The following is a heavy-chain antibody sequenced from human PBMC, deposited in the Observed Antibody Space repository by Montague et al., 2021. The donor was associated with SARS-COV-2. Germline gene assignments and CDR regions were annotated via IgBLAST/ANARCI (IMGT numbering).Heavy chain of an antibody. CDR1: GFTFSSYA. D-gene: IGHD2-2*01. J-gene: IGHJ4*02. V-gene: IGHV3-30*04. CDR2: ISYDGTNK. CDR3: ARDEDQVDSNYYFDY. Sequence: SLRLSCAASGFTFSSYAMHWVHQAPGKGLEWVAVISYDGTNKYYADSVKGRFTISRDNSKNTLYLQMNSLRAEDTDLYYCARDEDQVDSNYYFDYWGQGTLVTVSS.